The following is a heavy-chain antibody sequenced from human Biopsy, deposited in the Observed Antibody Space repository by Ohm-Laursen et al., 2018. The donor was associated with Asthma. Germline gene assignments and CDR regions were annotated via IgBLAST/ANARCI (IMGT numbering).Heavy chain of an antibody. CDR3: ARATSTWSQSGPHFFDH. CDR1: PGSINDYY. D-gene: IGHD6-13*01. Sequence: SQTLSLTCTVSPGSINDYYWNWIRRFPRKGLVWIGYVHSSGSTRFNPSLKSRVTVSVDTSGDQVSLKLSSVSAADTAIYYCARATSTWSQSGPHFFDHWGPGTLVTVSS. CDR2: VHSSGST. V-gene: IGHV4-59*01. J-gene: IGHJ5*02.